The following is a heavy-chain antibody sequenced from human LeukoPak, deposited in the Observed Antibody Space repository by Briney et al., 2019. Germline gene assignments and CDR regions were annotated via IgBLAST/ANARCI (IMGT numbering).Heavy chain of an antibody. D-gene: IGHD2-8*01. J-gene: IGHJ4*02. V-gene: IGHV4-59*08. CDR3: ARHIGGVDYY. CDR2: IYYTGST. Sequence: SETLSLTCTVSGGSVTSYYWSWIRQPPGKGLEWIGNIYYTGSTNYNPSLKSRVTISVDTSKNQFSLKLSSVTAADTAMYYCARHIGGVDYYWGQGALVTVSS. CDR1: GGSVTSYY.